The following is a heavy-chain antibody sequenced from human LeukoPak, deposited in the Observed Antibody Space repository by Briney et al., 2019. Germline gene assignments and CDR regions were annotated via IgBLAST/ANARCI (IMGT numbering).Heavy chain of an antibody. J-gene: IGHJ6*02. CDR2: ISGSGGST. CDR1: GFIFSDYY. Sequence: PGGSLRLSCAASGFIFSDYYMSWVRQAPGKGLEWASAISGSGGSTYYADSVKGRFTISRDNSKNTLYLQMNSLRAEDTAVYYCAKDKGLGLPYGMDVWGQGTTVTVSS. CDR3: AKDKGLGLPYGMDV. D-gene: IGHD7-27*01. V-gene: IGHV3-23*01.